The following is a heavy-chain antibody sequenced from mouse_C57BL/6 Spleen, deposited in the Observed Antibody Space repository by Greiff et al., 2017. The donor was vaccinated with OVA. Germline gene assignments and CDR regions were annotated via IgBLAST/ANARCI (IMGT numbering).Heavy chain of an antibody. D-gene: IGHD1-1*01. CDR1: GFNIKDDY. J-gene: IGHJ1*03. Sequence: EVQLQQSGAELVRPGASVKLSCTASGFNIKDDYMHWVKQRPEQGLEWIGWIDPENGDTEYASKFQGKATITADTSSNTAYLQLSSLTSEDTAVYYCTRSSYGYFDVWGTGTTVTVSS. CDR2: IDPENGDT. V-gene: IGHV14-4*01. CDR3: TRSSYGYFDV.